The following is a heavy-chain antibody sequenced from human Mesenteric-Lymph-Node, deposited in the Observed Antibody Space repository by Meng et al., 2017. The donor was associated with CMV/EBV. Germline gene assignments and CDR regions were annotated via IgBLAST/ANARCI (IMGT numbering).Heavy chain of an antibody. CDR3: AGGIAAAGSRWFDP. V-gene: IGHV1-69*02. D-gene: IGHD6-13*01. CDR1: GGTFSSYT. Sequence: QVQLVRSGSEVRKPGDSVYVLCRPSGGTFSSYTTSWVGQAAGQGLEWMGRIIPILGIANYAQKFQGRVTITADKSTSTAYMELSSLRSEDTAVYYCAGGIAAAGSRWFDPWGQGTLVTVSS. J-gene: IGHJ5*02. CDR2: IIPILGIA.